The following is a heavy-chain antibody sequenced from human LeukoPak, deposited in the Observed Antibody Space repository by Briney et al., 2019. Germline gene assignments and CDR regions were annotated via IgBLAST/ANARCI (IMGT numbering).Heavy chain of an antibody. CDR3: TTDVGMATAPLFHS. CDR2: FKSKSDGGTT. D-gene: IGHD2-21*02. J-gene: IGHJ4*02. V-gene: IGHV3-15*01. CDR1: GFTFSRAW. Sequence: GGSLRLSCAASGFTFSRAWMGWVRQAPGKGLEWVGRFKSKSDGGTTDYAAPVKGRFTVSRDDSKNMFYLQMNNLKTEDTAIYYCTTDVGMATAPLFHSWGQGILVTVSS.